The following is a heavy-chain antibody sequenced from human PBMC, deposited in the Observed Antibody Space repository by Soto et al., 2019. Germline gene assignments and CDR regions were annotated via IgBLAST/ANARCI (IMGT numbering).Heavy chain of an antibody. J-gene: IGHJ4*02. Sequence: SETLSLTCAVYGGSFSGYYWSGIRQPPGKGLEWIGEINHSGSTNYNPSLKSRVTISVDTSKNQFSLKLSSVTAADTAVYYCARRMVRGVITKTPFDYWGQGTLVTVSS. V-gene: IGHV4-34*01. CDR1: GGSFSGYY. CDR2: INHSGST. D-gene: IGHD3-10*01. CDR3: ARRMVRGVITKTPFDY.